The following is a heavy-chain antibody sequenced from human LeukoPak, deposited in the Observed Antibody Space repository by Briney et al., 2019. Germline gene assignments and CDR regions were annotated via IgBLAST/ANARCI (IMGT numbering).Heavy chain of an antibody. D-gene: IGHD3-22*01. CDR2: IYVTGST. CDR1: GGSIINYY. V-gene: IGHV4-4*07. Sequence: SETLSLTCTVSGGSIINYYWSWIRQPAGTGLEWVGRIYVTGSTIYNPSLQSRLSMSVDTSKNQFSLRLTSVTAADTAVYYCARLKYYDSTGYPPGYYMDVWGKGNTVTVSS. J-gene: IGHJ6*03. CDR3: ARLKYYDSTGYPPGYYMDV.